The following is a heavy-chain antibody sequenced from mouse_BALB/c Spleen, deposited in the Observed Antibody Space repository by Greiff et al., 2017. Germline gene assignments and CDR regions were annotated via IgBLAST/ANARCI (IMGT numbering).Heavy chain of an antibody. V-gene: IGHV3-2*02. Sequence: EVQLVESGPGLVKPSQSLSLTCTVTGYSITSDYAWNWIRQFPGNKLEWMGYISYSGSTSYNPSLKSRISITRDTSKNQFFLQLNSVTTEDTATYYCARPSYYGYFDYWGQGTTLTVSS. CDR3: ARPSYYGYFDY. D-gene: IGHD1-1*01. J-gene: IGHJ2*01. CDR2: ISYSGST. CDR1: GYSITSDYA.